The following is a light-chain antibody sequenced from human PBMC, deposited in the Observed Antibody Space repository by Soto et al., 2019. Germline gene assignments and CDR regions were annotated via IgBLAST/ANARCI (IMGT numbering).Light chain of an antibody. CDR2: GAS. CDR1: QSISSN. Sequence: EIVMTQSPATLYVSPGGRATLSCRASQSISSNLAWYQQKPGQAPRLLIYGASTRATGIAARFSGSGSGTEFTLTISSLQSEDFAVYYCQQYENWPPHTFGQGTRLEMK. V-gene: IGKV3-15*01. CDR3: QQYENWPPHT. J-gene: IGKJ5*01.